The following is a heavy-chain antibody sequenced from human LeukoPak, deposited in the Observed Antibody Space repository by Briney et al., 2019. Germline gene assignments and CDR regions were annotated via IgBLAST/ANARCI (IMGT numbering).Heavy chain of an antibody. V-gene: IGHV5-51*01. CDR2: IDPGDSET. CDR3: ARLNDGFDI. CDR1: GYRFTRYW. Sequence: HGESLKISCKGSGYRFTRYWIAWVRQMPGKGLQRMGIIDPGDSETRYSPSFQGQVTITADKSISTAYLQWSSLKASDTAMYYCARLNDGFDIWGQGAMVIVSS. J-gene: IGHJ3*02.